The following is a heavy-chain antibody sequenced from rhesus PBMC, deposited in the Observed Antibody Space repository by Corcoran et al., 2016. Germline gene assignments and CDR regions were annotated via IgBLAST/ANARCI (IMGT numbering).Heavy chain of an antibody. CDR2: IYGSGSST. Sequence: QLQLQESGPGLVKPSETLSVTCAVSGGSISSSYWSWIRQAPGKGLEWIGYIYGSGSSTNYNPSLKNRVTLSVDTSKNQLSLKLSSVTAADTAVYYCASTGMEDSWGQGVVVTVSS. J-gene: IGHJ6*01. V-gene: IGHV4-169*02. CDR1: GGSISSSY. D-gene: IGHD1-1-1*01. CDR3: ASTGMEDS.